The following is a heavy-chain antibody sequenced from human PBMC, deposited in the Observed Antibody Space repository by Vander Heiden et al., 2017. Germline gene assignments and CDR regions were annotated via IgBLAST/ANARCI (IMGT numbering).Heavy chain of an antibody. CDR3: AKPLGYSGYVPDY. D-gene: IGHD5-12*01. J-gene: IGHJ4*02. V-gene: IGHV3-23*01. CDR2: IGGSGGNT. Sequence: EVQLLESGGGLVQPGGSLRLSCAASGFPFRDYAMSWVRQAPGKGLEWVSGIGGSGGNTYYADSVKGRFTISRDNSKNMLYLQMNGLRAEDTAVYYCAKPLGYSGYVPDYWGQGTLVTVSP. CDR1: GFPFRDYA.